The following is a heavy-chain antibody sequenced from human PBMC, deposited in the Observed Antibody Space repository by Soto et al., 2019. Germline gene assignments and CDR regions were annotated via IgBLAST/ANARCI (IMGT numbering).Heavy chain of an antibody. J-gene: IGHJ5*02. CDR3: ASGNDYVWGSYRPLNWFDP. CDR2: IYYSGST. V-gene: IGHV4-39*01. Sequence: PSETLSLTCTVSGGSISSSSYYWGWIRQPPGKGLEWIGSIYYSGSTYYNPSLKSRVTISVDTSKNQFSLKLSSVTAADTAVYYCASGNDYVWGSYRPLNWFDPWGQGTLVTVSS. D-gene: IGHD3-16*02. CDR1: GGSISSSSYY.